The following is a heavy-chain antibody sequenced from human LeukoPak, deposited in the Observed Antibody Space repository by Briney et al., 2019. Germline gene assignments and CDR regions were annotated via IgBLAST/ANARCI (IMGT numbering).Heavy chain of an antibody. V-gene: IGHV3-23*01. CDR3: AKDGGLWVSAHWGDS. D-gene: IGHD7-27*01. J-gene: IGHJ4*02. Sequence: GGSLRLSCAASGFTFSSYAMSWVRQAPGKGLEWVSAISGSGDSTYYGDSVKGRFTVSRDNSKNTLFLQMNSLRAEDTAVYYCAKDGGLWVSAHWGDSWGRGTLVTVSS. CDR1: GFTFSSYA. CDR2: ISGSGDST.